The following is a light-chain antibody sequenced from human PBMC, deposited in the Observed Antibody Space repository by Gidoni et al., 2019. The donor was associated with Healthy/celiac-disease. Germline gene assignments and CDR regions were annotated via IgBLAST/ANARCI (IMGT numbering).Light chain of an antibody. V-gene: IGKV3-11*01. Sequence: IVLTQSPATLSLSPGERATLSCRASQSVRSYLAWYQQTPGQAPRLLIYDASNRATGIPARFSGSGSGTDFTLTISSLEPEDFAVYYCQQRRNWPLITFGQGTRLEIK. CDR3: QQRRNWPLIT. CDR2: DAS. CDR1: QSVRSY. J-gene: IGKJ5*01.